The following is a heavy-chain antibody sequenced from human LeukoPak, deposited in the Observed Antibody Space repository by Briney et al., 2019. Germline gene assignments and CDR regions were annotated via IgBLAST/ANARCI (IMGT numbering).Heavy chain of an antibody. Sequence: GGSLRLPCAASGFTVSSNYVSWVRQAPGKGLEWVSVIYSGGSTYYADSVKGRFTISRDHSKNTLYLQMNSLRAEDTAVYYCARECSGGSCYSDAFDIWGQGTMVTVSS. CDR2: IYSGGST. D-gene: IGHD2-15*01. CDR3: ARECSGGSCYSDAFDI. V-gene: IGHV3-66*01. CDR1: GFTVSSNY. J-gene: IGHJ3*02.